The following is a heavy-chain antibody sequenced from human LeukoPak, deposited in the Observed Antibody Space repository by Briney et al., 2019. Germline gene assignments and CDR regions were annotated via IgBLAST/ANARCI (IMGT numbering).Heavy chain of an antibody. Sequence: ASVKVSCKASGYTFTSYYMHWVRQAPGQAIEWMGIINPSGGSTSYAQKFQGRVTMTRDTSTSTVYMELSSLRSEDTAVYCCARERDSGFYYSDYWGQGTLVTVSS. CDR3: ARERDSGFYYSDY. V-gene: IGHV1-46*01. CDR1: GYTFTSYY. J-gene: IGHJ4*02. CDR2: INPSGGST. D-gene: IGHD6-19*01.